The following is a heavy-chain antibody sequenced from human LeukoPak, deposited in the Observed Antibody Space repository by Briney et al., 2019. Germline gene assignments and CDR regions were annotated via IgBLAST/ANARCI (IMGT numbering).Heavy chain of an antibody. CDR2: ISSSGSTI. V-gene: IGHV3-48*03. CDR3: ARDQYYGSGRRPEFDY. CDR1: GFTFSSYE. D-gene: IGHD3-10*01. Sequence: PGGSLRLSCAASGFTFSSYEMNWVRQAPGKGLEWVSYISSSGSTIYYADSVKGRFTISRDNAKNSLYLQMNSLRAEDTAVYYCARDQYYGSGRRPEFDYWGQGTLVTVSS. J-gene: IGHJ4*02.